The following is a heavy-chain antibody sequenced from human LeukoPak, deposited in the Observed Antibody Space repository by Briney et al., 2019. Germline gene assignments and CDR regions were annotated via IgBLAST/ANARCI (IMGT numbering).Heavy chain of an antibody. CDR1: GGSISSYY. Sequence: SETLSLTCTVSGGSISSYYWSWIRQPPGKGLEWIGYIYYSGSTNYNPSLKSRVTISVDTSKNQFSLKLSSVTAADTAVYYCARAAPAGGDYLNYFDYWGQGTLVTVSS. CDR2: IYYSGST. V-gene: IGHV4-59*12. D-gene: IGHD4-17*01. CDR3: ARAAPAGGDYLNYFDY. J-gene: IGHJ4*02.